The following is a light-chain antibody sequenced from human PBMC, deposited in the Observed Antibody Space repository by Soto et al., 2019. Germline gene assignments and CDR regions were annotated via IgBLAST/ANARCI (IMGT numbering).Light chain of an antibody. J-gene: IGKJ1*01. CDR1: QTVATF. Sequence: DIQMTQSPASLSASIGDSVSISCRASQTVATFLNWYQQKPGKVPQLLIYAASTLQSGVPSRFSGSGSGTDFTLTISSLQPIDFATYYCQQSYSTPWTFGQGTKVEI. CDR2: AAS. CDR3: QQSYSTPWT. V-gene: IGKV1-39*01.